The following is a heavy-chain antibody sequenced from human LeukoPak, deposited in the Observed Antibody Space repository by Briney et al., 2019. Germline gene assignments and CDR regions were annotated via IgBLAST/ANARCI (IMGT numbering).Heavy chain of an antibody. CDR2: IYYSGST. Sequence: NPSETLSLTCAVSGDSISSPNWWTWVRQPPGQGLEWIGYIYYSGSTNYNPSLKSRVTISVDTSKNQFSLKLSSVTAADTAVYYCARVNRNWNDVYGMDVWGQGTTVTVSS. J-gene: IGHJ6*02. D-gene: IGHD1-1*01. V-gene: IGHV4-4*02. CDR1: GDSISSPNW. CDR3: ARVNRNWNDVYGMDV.